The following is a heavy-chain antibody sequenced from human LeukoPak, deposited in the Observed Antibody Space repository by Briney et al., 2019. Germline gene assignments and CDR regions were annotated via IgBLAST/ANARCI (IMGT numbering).Heavy chain of an antibody. D-gene: IGHD2-21*02. CDR3: ARDRESCGGDCYSSNDAFDI. Sequence: GGSLRLSCAASGFTFDDYGMSWVRQAPGKGLEWVSDINWNGGSTGYADSVKGRFTISRDNAKNSLCLQMNSLRAEDTALYYCARDRESCGGDCYSSNDAFDIWGQGTMVTVSS. V-gene: IGHV3-20*04. J-gene: IGHJ3*02. CDR1: GFTFDDYG. CDR2: INWNGGST.